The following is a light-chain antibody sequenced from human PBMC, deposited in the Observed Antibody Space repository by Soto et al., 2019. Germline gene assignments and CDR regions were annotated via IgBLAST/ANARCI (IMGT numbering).Light chain of an antibody. V-gene: IGKV3-20*01. CDR2: GIS. CDR1: QSIGTRC. CDR3: QQYGSALFT. J-gene: IGKJ5*01. Sequence: EIVLTQSPGTLSLSPGERATLSCRASQSIGTRCLAWYQQRPGQAPRLLIYGISSRAAGIPDRFSGSGSGTDFTLTISRLEPEDFAVYYCQQYGSALFTFGQGTRLEIK.